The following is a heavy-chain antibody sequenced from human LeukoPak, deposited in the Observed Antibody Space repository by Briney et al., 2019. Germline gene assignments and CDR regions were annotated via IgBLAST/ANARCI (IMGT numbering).Heavy chain of an antibody. Sequence: ASVKVSCMASGYTFTGYYMHWVRQAPGQGLEWMGWINPNSGGTNYAQKFQGRVTMTRDTSISTAYMELSRLRSDDTAVYYCARGGYDFWSGYLNWFDPWGQGTLVTVSS. CDR3: ARGGYDFWSGYLNWFDP. CDR2: INPNSGGT. CDR1: GYTFTGYY. D-gene: IGHD3-3*01. V-gene: IGHV1-2*02. J-gene: IGHJ5*02.